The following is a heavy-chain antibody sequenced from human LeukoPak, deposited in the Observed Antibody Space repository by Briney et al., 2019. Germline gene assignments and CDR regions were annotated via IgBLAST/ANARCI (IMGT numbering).Heavy chain of an antibody. CDR1: GFTFSSYW. D-gene: IGHD3-10*01. V-gene: IGHV3-7*05. CDR3: ARDGSKVLWFGDFEASDI. J-gene: IGHJ3*02. Sequence: GGSLRLSCAASGFTFSSYWMSWVRQAPGKGLEWVANIKQDGSEKYYVDSVKGRFTISRDNAKNSLYLQMNSLRAEDTAVYYCARDGSKVLWFGDFEASDIWGQGTMVTVSS. CDR2: IKQDGSEK.